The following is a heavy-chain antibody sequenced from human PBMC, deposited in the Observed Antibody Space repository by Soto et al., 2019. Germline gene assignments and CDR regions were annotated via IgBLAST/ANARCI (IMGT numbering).Heavy chain of an antibody. CDR3: ASSFIEMATILGLDY. V-gene: IGHV4-61*01. D-gene: IGHD5-12*01. CDR2: IYYSGST. Sequence: QVQLQESGPGLVKPSETLSLTCTVSGGSVSSGSYYWSWIRQPPGKGLEWIGYIYYSGSTNYNPSLKSRVTISVDTSKTQFSLKLSSVTAADTAVYYCASSFIEMATILGLDYWGQGTLVTVSS. CDR1: GGSVSSGSYY. J-gene: IGHJ4*02.